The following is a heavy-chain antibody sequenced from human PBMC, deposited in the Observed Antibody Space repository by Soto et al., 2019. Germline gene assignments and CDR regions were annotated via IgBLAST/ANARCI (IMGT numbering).Heavy chain of an antibody. Sequence: ASVKVSCKASGYTFTRDYMHWVRQVLVELVEWMGIIGPSGGSTSYAQNFQGRVTMTRDTSTSTVYMELNSLRTEYTAVYDCARRGPGTFFDYWGQGTLVTVSS. D-gene: IGHD6-13*01. CDR3: ARRGPGTFFDY. V-gene: IGHV1-46*01. J-gene: IGHJ4*02. CDR1: GYTFTRDY. CDR2: IGPSGGST.